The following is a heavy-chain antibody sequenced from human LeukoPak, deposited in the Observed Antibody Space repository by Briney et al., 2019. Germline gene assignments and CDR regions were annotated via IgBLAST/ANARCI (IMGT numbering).Heavy chain of an antibody. CDR1: GNSITTYW. V-gene: IGHV5-51*01. D-gene: IGHD3-10*01. CDR3: ARQRFTMRAYAGNWFDP. Sequence: GESLKISCKASGNSITTYWIGWVRQQPGKGLEWMGLIFPGDSDTKYSPSFQGQVTISADKSISTAYLQWSSLKASDTAMYYCARQRFTMRAYAGNWFDPWGQGTLVTVSS. CDR2: IFPGDSDT. J-gene: IGHJ5*02.